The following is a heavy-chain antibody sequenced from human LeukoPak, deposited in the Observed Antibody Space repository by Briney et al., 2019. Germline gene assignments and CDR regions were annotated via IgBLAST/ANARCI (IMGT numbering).Heavy chain of an antibody. CDR3: AMGIAAAGPFDY. CDR1: GFTFSSYA. V-gene: IGHV3-30-3*01. CDR2: ISYDGSNK. Sequence: PGGSLRLSCAASGFTFSSYAMHWVRQAPGKGLEWVAVISYDGSNKYYADSVKGRFTISRDNSKNTLYLQMNSLRAEDTAVYYCAMGIAAAGPFDYWGQGTLVAVSS. D-gene: IGHD6-13*01. J-gene: IGHJ4*02.